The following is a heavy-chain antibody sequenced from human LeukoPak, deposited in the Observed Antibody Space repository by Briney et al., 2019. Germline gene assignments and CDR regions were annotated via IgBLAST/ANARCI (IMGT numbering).Heavy chain of an antibody. Sequence: GGSLRLSCAASGFTFSSYSMNWVRQAPGKGLEWVSSISSSSSYIYYADSVKGRFTISRDTSQNTLFLQMHSLRAEDTAVYYCARYSGTFSNSYFDCWGQGTLVTVSS. CDR1: GFTFSSYS. J-gene: IGHJ4*02. V-gene: IGHV3-21*01. CDR2: ISSSSSYI. D-gene: IGHD1-26*01. CDR3: ARYSGTFSNSYFDC.